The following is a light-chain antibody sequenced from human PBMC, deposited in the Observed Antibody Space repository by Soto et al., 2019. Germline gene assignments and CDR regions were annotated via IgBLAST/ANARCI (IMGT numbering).Light chain of an antibody. Sequence: EVVLTQSPATLSLSPGDGATLSCRASQSVGSYLAWYQQKPGQAPRLLIYDASNRATGVPARFSGSGSGTDFTLTIGSLEPEDFALYYCQHCSNWPLTFGGGTKVEI. CDR3: QHCSNWPLT. V-gene: IGKV3-11*01. J-gene: IGKJ4*01. CDR1: QSVGSY. CDR2: DAS.